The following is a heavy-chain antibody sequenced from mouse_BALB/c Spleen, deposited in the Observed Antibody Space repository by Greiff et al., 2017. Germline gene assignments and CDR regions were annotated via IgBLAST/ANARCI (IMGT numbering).Heavy chain of an antibody. V-gene: IGHV1-15*01. D-gene: IGHD2-14*01. Sequence: QVQLQQSGAELVRPGASVTLSCKASGYTFTDYEMHWVKQPPVHGLEWIGAIDPETGGTAYNQKFKGKATLTADKSSSTAYMELRSLTSEDSAVYYCTRHRYDEGGAMDYWGQGTSVTVSS. CDR1: GYTFTDYE. CDR2: IDPETGGT. J-gene: IGHJ4*01. CDR3: TRHRYDEGGAMDY.